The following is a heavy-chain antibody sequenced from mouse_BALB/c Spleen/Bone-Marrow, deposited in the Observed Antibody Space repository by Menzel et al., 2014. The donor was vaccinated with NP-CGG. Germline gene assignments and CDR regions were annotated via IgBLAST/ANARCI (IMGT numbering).Heavy chain of an antibody. CDR1: GLTFSSFG. D-gene: IGHD1-2*01. CDR3: ARKDYFGYAAMDY. CDR2: ISGCRGII. J-gene: IGHJ4*01. Sequence: EVQEVESGAGLVQPGGSRNLSCAASGLTFSSFGMHWVRQAPEKGLEWVAYISGCRGIIYYADTVKGRFTINRDNPKNSLCLQMTSLRSEDTAIYYCARKDYFGYAAMDYWAQGTSVTVPS. V-gene: IGHV5-17*02.